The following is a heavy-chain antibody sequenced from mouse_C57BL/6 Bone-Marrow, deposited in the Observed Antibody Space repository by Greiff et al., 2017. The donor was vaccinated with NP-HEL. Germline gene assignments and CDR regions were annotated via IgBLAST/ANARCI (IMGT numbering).Heavy chain of an antibody. J-gene: IGHJ2*01. CDR3: ARYATSGSSYFDY. Sequence: QVQLQQPGAELVRPGTSVKLSCKASGYTFTSYWMHWVKQRPGQGLEWIGVIDPSDSYTNYNQKFKGKATLTVDTSSSTAYMQLSSLTSEDSAVYYCARYATSGSSYFDYWGQGTTLTVSS. D-gene: IGHD1-1*01. V-gene: IGHV1-59*01. CDR1: GYTFTSYW. CDR2: IDPSDSYT.